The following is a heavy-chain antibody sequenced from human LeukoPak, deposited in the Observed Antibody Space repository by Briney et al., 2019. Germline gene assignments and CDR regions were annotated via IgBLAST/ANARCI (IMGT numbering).Heavy chain of an antibody. CDR3: AREHYDILTGYYAYFDY. D-gene: IGHD3-9*01. CDR2: INHSGST. V-gene: IGHV4-34*01. Sequence: SETLSLTCAVYGGSFSGYYWSWIRQPPGKGLEWIGEINHSGSTNYNPSLKSRVTISVDTSKNQFSLKLSSVTAADTAVYYCAREHYDILTGYYAYFDYWGQGTLVTVSS. CDR1: GGSFSGYY. J-gene: IGHJ4*02.